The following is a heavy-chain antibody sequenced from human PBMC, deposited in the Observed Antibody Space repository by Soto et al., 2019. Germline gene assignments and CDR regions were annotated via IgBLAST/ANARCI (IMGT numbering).Heavy chain of an antibody. V-gene: IGHV4-31*03. Sequence: SGSLYLTCTVSGGTISSGGFSWTWIRQHPGKGLEWIGYIYYSGSTYYNPSLKSRVTISVDTSKNQFSLKLSSVTAADTAVYYCARGRATREASLGYWGQRTLGTLSS. CDR3: ARGRATREASLGY. J-gene: IGHJ4*02. CDR2: IYYSGST. CDR1: GGTISSGGFS.